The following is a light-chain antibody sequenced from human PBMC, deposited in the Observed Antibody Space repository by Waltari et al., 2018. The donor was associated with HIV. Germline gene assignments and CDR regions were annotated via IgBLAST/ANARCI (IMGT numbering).Light chain of an antibody. Sequence: QSVLTQPPSASGTPGPRVTISCSGSSSNIGSNAVNWFQHLSGTAPRLLIHSVNQRPSGVPDRVSGSKSGTSASLAITGLQSEDEAVYYCASWDDSLSALLFGGGTRLTVL. CDR3: ASWDDSLSALL. CDR1: SSNIGSNA. J-gene: IGLJ2*01. CDR2: SVN. V-gene: IGLV1-44*01.